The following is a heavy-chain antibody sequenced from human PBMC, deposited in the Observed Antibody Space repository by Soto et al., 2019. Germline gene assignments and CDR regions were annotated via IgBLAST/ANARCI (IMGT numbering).Heavy chain of an antibody. D-gene: IGHD3-16*02. V-gene: IGHV3-48*01. Sequence: GGSLRLSCAASGFTFSSYSMNWVRQAPGKGLEWVSYISSSSSTIYYADSVKGRFTISRDNAKNSLYLQMNSLRAEDTAVYYCARDPASRYDYSWGSYRHRVFWPDDWGQGTLVTVSS. CDR1: GFTFSSYS. CDR2: ISSSSSTI. CDR3: ARDPASRYDYSWGSYRHRVFWPDD. J-gene: IGHJ4*02.